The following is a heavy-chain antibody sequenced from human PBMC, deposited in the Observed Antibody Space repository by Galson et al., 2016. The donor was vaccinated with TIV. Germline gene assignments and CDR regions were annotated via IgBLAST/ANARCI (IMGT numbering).Heavy chain of an antibody. V-gene: IGHV3-30*03. D-gene: IGHD3-16*02. CDR3: ARVDKSYHMDV. Sequence: SLRLSCAASGFTFNSYGFHWVRQAPGKGLEWVAFISYDGSDKSYADSLKGRFTISRDKSKNTLHLQMNSLRAEDTALYYCARVDKSYHMDVWGKGTTVTVSS. CDR1: GFTFNSYG. J-gene: IGHJ6*03. CDR2: ISYDGSDK.